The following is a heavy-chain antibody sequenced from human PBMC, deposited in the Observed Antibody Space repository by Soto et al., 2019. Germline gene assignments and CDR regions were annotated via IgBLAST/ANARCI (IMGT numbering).Heavy chain of an antibody. CDR2: ISAYTGST. Sequence: ASVKVSCKVSGYTFTNYGISWVRQAPGQGLEWVGWISAYTGSTNYAQKFQKRVTMTTDTSTRTAYMDLRRLRSDDTAVYYCARQAVGGTKFLILWGQGTLVTVYS. V-gene: IGHV1-18*04. CDR3: ARQAVGGTKFLIL. J-gene: IGHJ1*01. D-gene: IGHD1-26*01. CDR1: GYTFTNYG.